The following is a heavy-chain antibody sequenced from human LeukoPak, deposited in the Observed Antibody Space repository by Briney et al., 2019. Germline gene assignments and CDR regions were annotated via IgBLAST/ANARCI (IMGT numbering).Heavy chain of an antibody. D-gene: IGHD6-19*01. V-gene: IGHV3-30-3*01. CDR1: GFTFSSSA. J-gene: IGHJ4*02. Sequence: GGSLRLSCAASGFTFSSSAMHWVRQTPDKGLEWVAVISYDGSNKYYADSVKGRFTISRDNSKNTLYLQMNSLRADDTAVYYCARDRDSSGWYEGFDYWGQGTLVTVSS. CDR3: ARDRDSSGWYEGFDY. CDR2: ISYDGSNK.